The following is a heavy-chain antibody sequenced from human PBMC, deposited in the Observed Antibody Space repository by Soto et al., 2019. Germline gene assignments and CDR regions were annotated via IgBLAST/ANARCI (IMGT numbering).Heavy chain of an antibody. CDR1: GFTFSSYG. Sequence: QVQLVESGGGVVQPGRSLRLSCAASGFTFSSYGMHWVRQAPGKGLEWVAVIWYDGSNKYYADSVKGRFTISRDNSKNTLYLQMNSLRAEDTAVYYCARDHGIAAAGTRYYYYYGMDVWGQGTTVTVSS. CDR3: ARDHGIAAAGTRYYYYYGMDV. D-gene: IGHD6-13*01. V-gene: IGHV3-33*01. CDR2: IWYDGSNK. J-gene: IGHJ6*02.